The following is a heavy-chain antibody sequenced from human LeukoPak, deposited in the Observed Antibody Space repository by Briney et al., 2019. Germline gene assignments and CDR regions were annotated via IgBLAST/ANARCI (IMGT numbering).Heavy chain of an antibody. CDR3: ARAFDIVVVPAAFDP. CDR2: INHSGST. Sequence: SETLSLTCAVYGGSFSGYYWSWIRQPPGKGLEWIGEINHSGSTNYNPSLKSRVTISVDTSKNQFSLKLSSVTAADTAVYYCARAFDIVVVPAAFDPWGQGTLVTVSS. D-gene: IGHD2-2*01. J-gene: IGHJ5*02. V-gene: IGHV4-34*01. CDR1: GGSFSGYY.